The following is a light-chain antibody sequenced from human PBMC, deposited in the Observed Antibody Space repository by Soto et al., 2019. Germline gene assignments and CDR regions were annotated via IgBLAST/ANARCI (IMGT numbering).Light chain of an antibody. CDR2: GAS. J-gene: IGKJ1*01. CDR3: QHYYTSYTT. Sequence: EIVFTQSPCTLSLSPGERATLSCRASQSVSSNYLAWYQQKPGQAPRLLIYGASSRATGIPDRFSGSGSATDFTLTISRLEPEDFAVYYCQHYYTSYTTFGQGTKVDIK. V-gene: IGKV3-20*01. CDR1: QSVSSNY.